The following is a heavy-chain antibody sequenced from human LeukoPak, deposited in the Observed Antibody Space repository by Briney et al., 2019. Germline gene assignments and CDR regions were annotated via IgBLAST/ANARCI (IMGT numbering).Heavy chain of an antibody. CDR1: GFTFSDYA. CDR3: ARARGFDW. J-gene: IGHJ4*02. Sequence: GGSLRLSCAASGFTFSDYAIHWVRLAPGRGLEWVSVISYDGGSKYYADSVKGRFTISRDNSKNTLYLQMNSLRAEDTAVYYCARARGFDWWGQGTLVTVSS. V-gene: IGHV3-30-3*01. CDR2: ISYDGGSK.